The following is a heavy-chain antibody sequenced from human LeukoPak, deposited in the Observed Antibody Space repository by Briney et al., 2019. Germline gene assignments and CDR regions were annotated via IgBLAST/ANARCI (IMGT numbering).Heavy chain of an antibody. D-gene: IGHD6-13*01. CDR2: ISSSSSYI. CDR3: AAAVAAAPGAY. J-gene: IGHJ4*02. CDR1: GFTLSSYS. Sequence: GGSLRLSCAASGFTLSSYSMNWVRQAPGKGLEWVSSISSSSSYIYYADSVKGRFTISRDNSKNTLYLQMNSLRAEDTAVYYCAAAVAAAPGAYWGQGTLVTVSS. V-gene: IGHV3-21*01.